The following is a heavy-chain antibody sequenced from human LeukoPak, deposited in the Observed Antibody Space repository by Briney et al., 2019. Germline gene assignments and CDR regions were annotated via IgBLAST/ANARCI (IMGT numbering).Heavy chain of an antibody. Sequence: PGGSLRLSCAASGFSFSLNYMNWVRQAPGKGLEWVSVIYSGGSTYYADSVKGRFTISRDNSKNTLYLQMNSLRAEDTAVYYCAGGYSSSSVDYWGQGTLVTVSS. CDR2: IYSGGST. J-gene: IGHJ4*02. CDR3: AGGYSSSSVDY. V-gene: IGHV3-53*01. CDR1: GFSFSLNY. D-gene: IGHD6-6*01.